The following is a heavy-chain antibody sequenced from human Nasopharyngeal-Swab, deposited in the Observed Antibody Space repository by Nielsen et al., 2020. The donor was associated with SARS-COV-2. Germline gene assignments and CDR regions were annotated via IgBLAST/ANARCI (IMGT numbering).Heavy chain of an antibody. J-gene: IGHJ4*02. D-gene: IGHD3-10*01. V-gene: IGHV3-7*03. CDR1: GFTFSNYW. Sequence: GESLKISCAASGFTFSNYWMCWVRQAPGKGLEWVANIKQDGSEKYYVDSVKGRFTISRDNSKNTLYLQMNILRAEDTALYYCAKNFYGSGSYLVSWGQGALVTVSS. CDR2: IKQDGSEK. CDR3: AKNFYGSGSYLVS.